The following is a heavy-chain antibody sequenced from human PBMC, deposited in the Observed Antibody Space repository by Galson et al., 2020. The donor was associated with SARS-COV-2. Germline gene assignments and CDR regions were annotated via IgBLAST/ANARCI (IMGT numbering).Heavy chain of an antibody. CDR3: ARSPGVAVARTFDY. CDR2: TYYRSNWYS. J-gene: IGHJ4*02. D-gene: IGHD6-19*01. Sequence: SQTLSLTCAISGDSVSSNSAAWNWIRQSPSRGLEWLGRTYYRSNWYSDYAVSVKSRITINADTSKNHFFLQLNSVIPDDTAVYYCARSPGVAVARTFDYWGPVTLVTVSS. CDR1: GDSVSSNSAA. V-gene: IGHV6-1*01.